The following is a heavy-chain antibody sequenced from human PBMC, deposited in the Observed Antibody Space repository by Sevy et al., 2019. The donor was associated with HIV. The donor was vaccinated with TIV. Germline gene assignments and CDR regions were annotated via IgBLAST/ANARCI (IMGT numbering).Heavy chain of an antibody. J-gene: IGHJ4*02. D-gene: IGHD5-18*01. Sequence: GGSLRLSCAASGLTFSDYYMSWIRQAPGKGLEWLSYISSSGTTLYSADSVKGRFAIPRANAKNSLYLQMNSLRAEDTAVYFCVGRRYSYTYSWSYHFDYWGQGALVTVSS. CDR1: GLTFSDYY. V-gene: IGHV3-11*01. CDR3: VGRRYSYTYSWSYHFDY. CDR2: ISSSGTTL.